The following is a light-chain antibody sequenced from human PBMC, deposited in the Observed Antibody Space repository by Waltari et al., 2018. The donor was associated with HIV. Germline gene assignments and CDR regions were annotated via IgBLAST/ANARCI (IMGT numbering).Light chain of an antibody. CDR1: SSNIGTAN. J-gene: IGLJ2*01. Sequence: SVLTQPPSASGPPAQRVTTSCSAPSSNIGTANVNWYQQFPGTAPKLLIFNTHQRPSGVPDRFSGSKCGTSASLAISGLRSEDEADYYCATWDDSLNVVFFGGGTKLTVL. CDR2: NTH. V-gene: IGLV1-44*01. CDR3: ATWDDSLNVVF.